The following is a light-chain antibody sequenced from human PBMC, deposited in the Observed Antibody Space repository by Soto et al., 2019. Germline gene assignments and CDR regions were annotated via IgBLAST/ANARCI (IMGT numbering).Light chain of an antibody. J-gene: IGKJ1*01. CDR3: QQYNDYWT. CDR2: DAS. CDR1: QSITTW. V-gene: IGKV1-5*01. Sequence: DIQMTQSPSTLAPTAEDRVLLTYRASQSITTWLAWYQQKPGKAPKLLIYDASSLESGVPSRFSGRRSGTEFTLTISSLQPDDFGTYCCQQYNDYWTFGQGKKVDIK.